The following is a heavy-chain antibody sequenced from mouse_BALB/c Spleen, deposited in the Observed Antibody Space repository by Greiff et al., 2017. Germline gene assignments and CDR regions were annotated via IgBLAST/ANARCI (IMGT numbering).Heavy chain of an antibody. J-gene: IGHJ4*01. CDR2: INSNGGST. V-gene: IGHV5-6-3*01. D-gene: IGHD2-1*01. CDR3: ARGGLLWAMDY. Sequence: DVMLVESGGGLVQPGGSLKLSCAASGFTFSSYGMSWVRQTPDKRLELVATINSNGGSTYYPDSVKGRFTISRDNAKNTLYLQMSSLKSEDTAMYYCARGGLLWAMDYWGQGTSVTVSS. CDR1: GFTFSSYG.